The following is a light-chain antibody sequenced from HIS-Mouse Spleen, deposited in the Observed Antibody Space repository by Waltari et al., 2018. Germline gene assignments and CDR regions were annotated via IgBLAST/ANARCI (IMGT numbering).Light chain of an antibody. Sequence: SYELTQPPSVSVSPGQTARITCSGDALPKQYAYWYQQKPGQAPVLVIYKASGRPSGIPERFSGSSSGTTVTLTISGVQAEDEADYYCQSADSSGTYHVFGTGTKVTVL. CDR2: KAS. V-gene: IGLV3-25*03. CDR3: QSADSSGTYHV. CDR1: ALPKQY. J-gene: IGLJ1*01.